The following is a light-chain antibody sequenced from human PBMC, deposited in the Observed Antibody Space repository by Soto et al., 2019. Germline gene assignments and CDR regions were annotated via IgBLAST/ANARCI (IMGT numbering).Light chain of an antibody. J-gene: IGKJ3*01. CDR3: QYCDYLPL. Sequence: DIQMTQSPSSLSASVGDRVTITCQASHDISNYLNWYQHKPGKAPKLLIYGASNLETGVPSRFSGSGSGKDFTFTISSLQPEDIATYYCQYCDYLPLFGPGTTVDLK. V-gene: IGKV1-33*01. CDR1: HDISNY. CDR2: GAS.